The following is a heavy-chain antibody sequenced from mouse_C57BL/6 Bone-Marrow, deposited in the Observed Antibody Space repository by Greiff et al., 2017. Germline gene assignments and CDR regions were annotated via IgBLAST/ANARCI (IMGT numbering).Heavy chain of an antibody. CDR1: GFNIKDDY. V-gene: IGHV14-4*01. D-gene: IGHD4-1*01. Sequence: VQLKESGAELVRPGASVKLSCTASGFNIKDDYMHWVKQRPEQGLEWIGWIDPENGDTEYASKFQGKATITANTSSHTAYLQLSSLTSEDTAVYYCTLGYAMDYWGQGTSVTVSS. J-gene: IGHJ4*01. CDR3: TLGYAMDY. CDR2: IDPENGDT.